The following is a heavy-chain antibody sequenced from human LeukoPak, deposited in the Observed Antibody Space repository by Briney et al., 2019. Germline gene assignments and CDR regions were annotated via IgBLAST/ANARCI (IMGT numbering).Heavy chain of an antibody. D-gene: IGHD1-26*01. CDR2: INAGNGNT. Sequence: GASVKVSCKASGYTFTSYAMHWVRQAPGQRLEWMGWINAGNGNTKYPQKFQGRVTITRDTSASTAYMELSSLRSEDTAVYYCARGHWERSYDYWGQGTLVTVSS. CDR3: ARGHWERSYDY. V-gene: IGHV1-3*01. J-gene: IGHJ4*02. CDR1: GYTFTSYA.